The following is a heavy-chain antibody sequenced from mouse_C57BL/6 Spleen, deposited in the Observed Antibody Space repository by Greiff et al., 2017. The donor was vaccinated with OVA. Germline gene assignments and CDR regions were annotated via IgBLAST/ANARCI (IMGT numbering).Heavy chain of an antibody. V-gene: IGHV1-72*01. Sequence: VQLQQPGAELVKPGASVKLSCKASGYTFTSYWMHWVKHRPGRGLEWIGRIDPNSGGTKYNEKFKSKATLTVDKPSSTAYMQLSSLTSEDSAVYYCARDDTTVVGDWYFDVWGTGTTVTVSS. CDR1: GYTFTSYW. J-gene: IGHJ1*03. CDR3: ARDDTTVVGDWYFDV. D-gene: IGHD1-1*01. CDR2: IDPNSGGT.